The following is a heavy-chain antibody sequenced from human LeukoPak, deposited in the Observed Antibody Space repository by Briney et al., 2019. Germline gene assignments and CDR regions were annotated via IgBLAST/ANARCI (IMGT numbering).Heavy chain of an antibody. J-gene: IGHJ4*02. Sequence: GGSLRLSCGASGFTFSDAWMSWVRQAPGEGLEWVGRIKKKRDGGTTDYASPAKDRFTISRDDSRSTLYLQTNSLKTDDTGVYYCTGSLWGTNDFWGQGVLVTVSS. CDR2: IKKKRDGGTT. CDR1: GFTFSDAW. D-gene: IGHD1-26*01. CDR3: TGSLWGTNDF. V-gene: IGHV3-15*05.